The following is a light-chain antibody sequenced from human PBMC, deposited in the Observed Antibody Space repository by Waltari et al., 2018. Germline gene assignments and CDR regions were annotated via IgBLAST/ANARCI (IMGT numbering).Light chain of an antibody. CDR3: ASYASGGDYF. J-gene: IGLJ1*01. Sequence: QSALTQPPSVSGSPGQSVTISCTGTTSDVDTYNRVPWYQQSPGSAPQVIIYEVTHRPSGVPDRFSGSKSGNTASLTISGLQAEDEADYYCASYASGGDYFFGTGTTVIVL. CDR2: EVT. V-gene: IGLV2-18*02. CDR1: TSDVDTYNR.